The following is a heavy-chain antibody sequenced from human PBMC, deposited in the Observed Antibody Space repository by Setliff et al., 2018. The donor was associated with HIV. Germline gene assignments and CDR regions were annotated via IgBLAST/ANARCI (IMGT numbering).Heavy chain of an antibody. CDR3: ARSMRGYCSDTSCRTFDH. CDR1: GGSISSYY. CDR2: IHSSGST. J-gene: IGHJ4*02. D-gene: IGHD2-2*01. Sequence: SETLSLTCLVSGGSISSYYWSWIRQSAGKGLEWIGRIHSSGSTKYNPSLKSRVTMSVNTAKNQFFLMLSSVTAADTAVYYCARSMRGYCSDTSCRTFDHWGQGTLVTVSS. V-gene: IGHV4-4*07.